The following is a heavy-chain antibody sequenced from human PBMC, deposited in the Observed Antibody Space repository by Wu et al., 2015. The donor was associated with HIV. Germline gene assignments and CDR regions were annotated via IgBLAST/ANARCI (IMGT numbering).Heavy chain of an antibody. CDR1: GYTFTSDY. D-gene: IGHD3-10*01. CDR3: ATSADFSGVSDYYYMDV. CDR2: IDCSGGST. Sequence: QVRLEQSGAEVKKPGASVKVSCRASGYTFTSDYMHWVRQAPGQGLEWMGMIDCSGGSTIHAQDFQGRVTMARDTSIITAYMELRRLKFDDTAVYYCATSADFSGVSDYYYMDVWGKGDYGHRLL. V-gene: IGHV1-46*01. J-gene: IGHJ6*03.